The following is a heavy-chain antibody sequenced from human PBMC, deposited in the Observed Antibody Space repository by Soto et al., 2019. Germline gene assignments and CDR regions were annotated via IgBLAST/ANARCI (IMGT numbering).Heavy chain of an antibody. V-gene: IGHV1-2*02. CDR2: INPATGAA. CDR3: ARGGGVGVAGSAAFDM. Sequence: QLHLVQSGAVVKKPGASVTVYCSASGYPVTAYYMHWVRQAPGRGLEWMGGINPATGAAKYTQTFQGRGTMTRYTSTSTVFSELSGLTSEDTAVFYWARGGGVGVAGSAAFDMWGQGTLVTVSS. D-gene: IGHD3-3*01. CDR1: GYPVTAYY. J-gene: IGHJ3*02.